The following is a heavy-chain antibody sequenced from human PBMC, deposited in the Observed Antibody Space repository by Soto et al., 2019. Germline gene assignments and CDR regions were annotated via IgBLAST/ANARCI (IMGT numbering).Heavy chain of an antibody. J-gene: IGHJ4*02. CDR1: GLSLSTSGVG. CDR2: IYWDDDK. Sequence: QITLKESGPTLVKPTQTLTLTCTFSGLSLSTSGVGVGWIRQPPGKALEWLALIYWDDDKRYTPSLRSRLTITKDTSKNQVALTMTNMDPVDTATYYCALSKGYCTNGVCYFDYWGQGTLVTVSS. V-gene: IGHV2-5*02. CDR3: ALSKGYCTNGVCYFDY. D-gene: IGHD2-8*01.